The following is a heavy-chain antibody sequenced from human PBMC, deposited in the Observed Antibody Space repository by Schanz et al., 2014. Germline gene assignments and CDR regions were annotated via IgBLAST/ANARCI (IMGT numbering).Heavy chain of an antibody. V-gene: IGHV3-11*05. CDR2: ISDSGTYT. CDR1: GFVFGDYY. J-gene: IGHJ4*02. D-gene: IGHD6-19*01. Sequence: QVQVVQSGGGLVKPGGSLRLSCAASGFVFGDYYMTWIRQAPGKGLEWLSYISDSGTYTNYADSVKGRFTISRDNAKSSLYLQMNSLRVEDTAVYYCAASSGWHPSTDYWGQGTLVNVSS. CDR3: AASSGWHPSTDY.